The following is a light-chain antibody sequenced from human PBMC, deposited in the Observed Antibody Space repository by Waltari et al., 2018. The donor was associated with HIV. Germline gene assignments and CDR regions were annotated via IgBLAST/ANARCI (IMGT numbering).Light chain of an antibody. Sequence: QSVLTQPPSVSAAPGQKVTISCSGSSSNIGNNYVSWYQQLPGTAPKLLIYDNNKRPSGIPDRCSGSKSGTSATLGNTGLQTGDEADYYCGTWDSSLSAGVFGGGTKLTVL. CDR1: SSNIGNNY. CDR2: DNN. V-gene: IGLV1-51*01. J-gene: IGLJ3*02. CDR3: GTWDSSLSAGV.